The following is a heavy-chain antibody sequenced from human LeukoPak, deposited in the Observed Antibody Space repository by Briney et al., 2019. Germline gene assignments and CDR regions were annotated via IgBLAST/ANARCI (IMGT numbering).Heavy chain of an antibody. J-gene: IGHJ4*02. CDR2: ISGSGCST. D-gene: IGHD3-9*01. CDR1: GFTFSSYA. CDR3: AKVPFYDILTGLLL. V-gene: IGHV3-23*01. Sequence: PGGSLRLSCAASGFTFSSYAMIWVRQAPGKGLEWVSAISGSGCSTYYADSVKSRLTISRDNYKNTLYLKMNSLRAEDTAVYYCAKVPFYDILTGLLLWGQGTLVTVSS.